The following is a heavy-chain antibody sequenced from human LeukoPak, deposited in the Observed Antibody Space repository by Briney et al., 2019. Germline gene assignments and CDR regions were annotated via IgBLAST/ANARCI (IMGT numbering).Heavy chain of an antibody. V-gene: IGHV4-39*01. J-gene: IGHJ4*02. CDR1: GDSISSSSYY. Sequence: PSETLSFTCTVSGDSISSSSYYWGWIRQPPGKGLEWIGSIYYSGSTYYNPSLKSRVTISVDTSKNQFSLKLSSVTAADTAVYYCARHAYYDFWSGYYTSDYFDYWGQGTLVTVSS. CDR3: ARHAYYDFWSGYYTSDYFDY. D-gene: IGHD3-3*01. CDR2: IYYSGST.